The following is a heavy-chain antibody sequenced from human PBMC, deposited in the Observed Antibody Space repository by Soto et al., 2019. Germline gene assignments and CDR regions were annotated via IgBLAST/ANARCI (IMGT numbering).Heavy chain of an antibody. Sequence: PSETLSLTCSVSGVSITNYYWTWIRHSPGKGLEWIGYVYHTGNTYYNPSLRSRVTISLDTSKNQVSLRLRSVTAADTAVYYCAREQYNWKLWGQGTQVTVSS. CDR3: AREQYNWKL. J-gene: IGHJ4*02. CDR1: GVSITNYY. V-gene: IGHV4-59*01. D-gene: IGHD1-20*01. CDR2: VYHTGNT.